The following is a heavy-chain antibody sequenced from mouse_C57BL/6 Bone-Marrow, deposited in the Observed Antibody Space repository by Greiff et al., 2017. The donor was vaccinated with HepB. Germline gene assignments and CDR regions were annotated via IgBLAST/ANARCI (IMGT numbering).Heavy chain of an antibody. Sequence: EVQGVESGGGLVKPGGSLKLSCAASGFTFSDYGMHWVRQAPEKGLEWVAYISSGSSTIYYADTVKGRFTISRDNAKNTLFLQMTSLRSEDTAMYYCARRGYGYDEGHYYAMDYWGQGTSVTVSS. CDR3: ARRGYGYDEGHYYAMDY. V-gene: IGHV5-17*01. J-gene: IGHJ4*01. CDR2: ISSGSSTI. D-gene: IGHD2-2*01. CDR1: GFTFSDYG.